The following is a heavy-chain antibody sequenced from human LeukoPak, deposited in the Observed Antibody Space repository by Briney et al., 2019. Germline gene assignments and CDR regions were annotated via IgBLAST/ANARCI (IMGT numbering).Heavy chain of an antibody. CDR1: GYTFTSYY. CDR3: AREGSGTRGYYYYMDV. CDR2: INPSGGST. V-gene: IGHV1-46*01. Sequence: ASVKVSCKASGYTFTSYYMHWVRQAPGQGLEWMGIINPSGGSTSYAQKSQGRVTMTRDTSTSTVYMELSSLRSEDTAVYYCAREGSGTRGYYYYMDVWGKGTTVTVSS. J-gene: IGHJ6*03. D-gene: IGHD1-1*01.